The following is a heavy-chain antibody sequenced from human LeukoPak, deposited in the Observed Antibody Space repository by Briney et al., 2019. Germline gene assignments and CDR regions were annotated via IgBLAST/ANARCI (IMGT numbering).Heavy chain of an antibody. CDR3: ASLYYYDSSGYFDY. Sequence: SETLSLTCAVSGGSLSSGGYSWSWIRQPPGKGLEWIGYIYHSGSTHYNPSLKSRVTISVDRSKNQFSLKLSSVTAADTAVYYCASLYYYDSSGYFDYWGQGTLVTVSS. D-gene: IGHD3-22*01. V-gene: IGHV4-30-2*01. J-gene: IGHJ4*02. CDR1: GGSLSSGGYS. CDR2: IYHSGST.